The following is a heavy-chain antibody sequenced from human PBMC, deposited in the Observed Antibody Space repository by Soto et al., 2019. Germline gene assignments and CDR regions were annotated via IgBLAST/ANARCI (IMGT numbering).Heavy chain of an antibody. Sequence: SETLSLTCTVSGASISSENYYWAWIRQPPGKGLEWIGSVSYSGTTYYNPSLKSRVTISVDTSKNQFSLKLSSLTAADTAVYYCARSGDLFDSWGQGILVTVSS. CDR2: VSYSGTT. V-gene: IGHV4-39*01. CDR1: GASISSENYY. D-gene: IGHD3-10*01. J-gene: IGHJ4*02. CDR3: ARSGDLFDS.